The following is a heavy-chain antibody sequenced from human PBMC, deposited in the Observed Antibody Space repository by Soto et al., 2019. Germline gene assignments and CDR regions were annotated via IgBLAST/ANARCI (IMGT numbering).Heavy chain of an antibody. J-gene: IGHJ5*02. V-gene: IGHV4-31*03. D-gene: IGHD3-16*02. CDR1: GGXXXXGXXX. CDR2: IYYSGST. CDR3: ARAGSHVWGSYRENWFDP. Sequence: QVQLQESGPGLVKPSQTLSLTCTVSGGXXXXGXXXXXXXXXXXXXXXXXIGYIYYSGSTYYNPSLKSRVTISVDTSKNQFSLKLSSVTAADTAVYYCARAGSHVWGSYRENWFDPWGQGTLVTVSS.